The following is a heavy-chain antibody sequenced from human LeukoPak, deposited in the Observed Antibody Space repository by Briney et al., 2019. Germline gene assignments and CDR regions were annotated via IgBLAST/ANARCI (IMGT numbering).Heavy chain of an antibody. D-gene: IGHD3-22*01. CDR2: VNPSGGST. V-gene: IGHV1-46*01. J-gene: IGHJ4*02. CDR3: ARDRGPINYYYDSSGYKYFDY. Sequence: ASVKVSCKASGYTFTSYYMHWVRQAPGQGLEWMGIVNPSGGSTSYAQKFQGRVTMTRDTSTSTVYMELSSLRSEDTAVYYCARDRGPINYYYDSSGYKYFDYWGQGTLVTVSS. CDR1: GYTFTSYY.